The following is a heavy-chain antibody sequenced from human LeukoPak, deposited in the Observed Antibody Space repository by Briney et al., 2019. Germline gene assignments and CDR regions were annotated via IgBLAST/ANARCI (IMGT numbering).Heavy chain of an antibody. D-gene: IGHD6-13*01. J-gene: IGHJ3*02. V-gene: IGHV3-7*04. Sequence: PGGSLRLSCAASGFTFSSYWMSWVRQAPGEGLEWVANIKRDGSEKSYVDSVKGRFTISRDNAKNSLYLQMNSLRAEDTAVYYCARVQEQQLVLYAFDIWGQGTMVTVSS. CDR3: ARVQEQQLVLYAFDI. CDR2: IKRDGSEK. CDR1: GFTFSSYW.